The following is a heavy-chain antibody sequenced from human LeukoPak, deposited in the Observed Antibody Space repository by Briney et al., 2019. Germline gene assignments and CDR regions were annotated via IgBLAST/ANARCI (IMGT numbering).Heavy chain of an antibody. CDR3: AKSRGGTTVTFRPSDY. Sequence: GGSLRLSCAASGFTFRNYGMHWVRQAPGKGLEWVAFIRYDGSNEVYADHVKGRFAISRDNSKNTLYLQMNSLRAEDTAVYYCAKSRGGTTVTFRPSDYWGQGTLVTVSS. CDR1: GFTFRNYG. D-gene: IGHD4-17*01. CDR2: IRYDGSNE. V-gene: IGHV3-30*02. J-gene: IGHJ4*02.